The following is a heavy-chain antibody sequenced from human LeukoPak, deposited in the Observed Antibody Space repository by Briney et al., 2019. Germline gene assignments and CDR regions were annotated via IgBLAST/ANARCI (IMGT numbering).Heavy chain of an antibody. D-gene: IGHD3-3*01. Sequence: SETLSLTCAVSGYSISSGYYWGWIRQPPGKGLEWIGSIYHSGSTYYNPSLKSRVTISVDTSKNQFSLKLSSVTAADTAVYYCARRPSYDFWSGYLTYYFDYWGQGTLSPSPQ. J-gene: IGHJ4*02. CDR3: ARRPSYDFWSGYLTYYFDY. CDR2: IYHSGST. V-gene: IGHV4-38-2*01. CDR1: GYSISSGYY.